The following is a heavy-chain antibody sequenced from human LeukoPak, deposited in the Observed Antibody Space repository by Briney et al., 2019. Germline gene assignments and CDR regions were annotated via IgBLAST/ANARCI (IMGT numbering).Heavy chain of an antibody. CDR3: ARGIVSSTSGGDYYYYYMDV. D-gene: IGHD2-2*01. Sequence: SGGSLRLSCAASGFTFMNWVRQAPGKGLEWVSSISSSSSYIYYADSVKGRFTISRDNAKNSLYLQMNSLRAEDTAVYYCARGIVSSTSGGDYYYYYMDVWGKGTTVTISS. CDR2: ISSSSSYI. CDR1: GFTF. V-gene: IGHV3-21*01. J-gene: IGHJ6*03.